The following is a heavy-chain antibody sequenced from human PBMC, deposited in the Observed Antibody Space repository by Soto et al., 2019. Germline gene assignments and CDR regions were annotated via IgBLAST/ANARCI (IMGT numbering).Heavy chain of an antibody. D-gene: IGHD3-22*01. CDR1: GGSISSAAYY. CDR3: ARQKADSSGYYVDY. V-gene: IGHV4-30-4*08. CDR2: ISHSGST. J-gene: IGHJ4*02. Sequence: PSETLSLTCTVSGGSISSAAYYWSWIRQHPGKGLEWIGYISHSGSTYYNPSLKSRVTISVDTSKNQFSLKLSSVTAADTAVYYCARQKADSSGYYVDYWGQGTLVTVSS.